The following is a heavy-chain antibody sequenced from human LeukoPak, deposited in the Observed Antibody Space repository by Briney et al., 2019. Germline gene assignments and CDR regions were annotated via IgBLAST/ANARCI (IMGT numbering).Heavy chain of an antibody. CDR2: ISTDGSNK. V-gene: IGHV3-30*04. J-gene: IGHJ6*03. CDR1: GFTFSSYA. D-gene: IGHD2-15*01. CDR3: AREGYCRGGSGYSGEDYMDG. Sequence: PGGSLRLSSAVSGFTFSSYAMHCVRQAPGEGLTWEAGISTDGSNKYYAHSVKCRFTISRDKSKNTLDLQMNSLRAEDTAVYYCAREGYCRGGSGYSGEDYMDGWGKGTTVTVSS.